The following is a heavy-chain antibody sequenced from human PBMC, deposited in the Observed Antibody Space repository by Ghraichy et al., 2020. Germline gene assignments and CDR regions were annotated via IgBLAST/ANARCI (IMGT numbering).Heavy chain of an antibody. CDR2: VSGSGGGT. CDR1: GFTFSSYA. D-gene: IGHD1-1*01. J-gene: IGHJ2*01. Sequence: GGSLRLSCAASGFTFSSYAMTWVRQAPGKGLEWVSAVSGSGGGTYYADSVKGRFTISRDNSKNTLYLQMNSLRAEDTAVYYCAKPTADRGWYFDLWGRGTLVTVSS. V-gene: IGHV3-23*01. CDR3: AKPTADRGWYFDL.